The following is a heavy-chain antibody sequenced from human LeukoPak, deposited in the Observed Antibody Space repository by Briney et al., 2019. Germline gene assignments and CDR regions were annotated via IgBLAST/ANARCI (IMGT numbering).Heavy chain of an antibody. Sequence: SETLSLTCTVSGGSINNYYWSWIRQPAGKGLEWIGRIYTTGSTNYNPSLKSRVTVSIDTSKNQFSLKLSSVTAADTAVYYCATGSSVYYSYYFDYWGQGTLVTVSS. V-gene: IGHV4-4*07. CDR2: IYTTGST. J-gene: IGHJ4*02. D-gene: IGHD3-22*01. CDR3: ATGSSVYYSYYFDY. CDR1: GGSINNYY.